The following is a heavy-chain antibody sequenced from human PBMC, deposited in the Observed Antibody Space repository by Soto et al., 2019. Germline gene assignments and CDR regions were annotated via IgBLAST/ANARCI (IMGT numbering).Heavy chain of an antibody. CDR2: INPNSGGT. J-gene: IGHJ4*02. CDR1: GYTFTDYY. Sequence: QVQLVQSGVEVKKPGASVKVSCTASGYTFTDYYMHWVRQAPGQGLEWMGWINPNSGGTNYAQKFQGRVTMTWDTSISTAYMELSRLRSDDTAVFYCTRGHIYDTSGYFYFWWGQGTLVTVSS. CDR3: TRGHIYDTSGYFYFW. V-gene: IGHV1-2*02. D-gene: IGHD3-22*01.